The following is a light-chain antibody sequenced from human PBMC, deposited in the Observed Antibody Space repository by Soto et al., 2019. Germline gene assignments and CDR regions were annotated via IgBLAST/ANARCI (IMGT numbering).Light chain of an antibody. CDR1: QSIGNF. Sequence: EIVMTQSPAILSLSPGERATLSRRASQSIGNFLAWYQQKPGQPPRLLIFDASNRAAGVPARFSGSGSGTDFTLTIRSLEPEDFAVYFCQQRSSWPPITFGQGTRLEIK. V-gene: IGKV3-11*01. CDR2: DAS. J-gene: IGKJ5*01. CDR3: QQRSSWPPIT.